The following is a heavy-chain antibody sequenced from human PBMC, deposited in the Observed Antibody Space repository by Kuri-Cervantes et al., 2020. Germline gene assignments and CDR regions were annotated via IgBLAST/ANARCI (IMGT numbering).Heavy chain of an antibody. Sequence: GGSLRLSCAASGFTFSTYSMNWVRQAPGKGLEWVSYISSSSSTIYHADSAKGRFTISRDNAKNSLYLQMNSLRAEDTALYHCARDGLSAFDIWGQGTMVTVSS. V-gene: IGHV3-48*04. CDR2: ISSSSSTI. CDR1: GFTFSTYS. D-gene: IGHD5/OR15-5a*01. J-gene: IGHJ3*02. CDR3: ARDGLSAFDI.